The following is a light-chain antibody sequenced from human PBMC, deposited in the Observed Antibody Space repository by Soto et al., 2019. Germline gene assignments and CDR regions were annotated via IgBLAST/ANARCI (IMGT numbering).Light chain of an antibody. V-gene: IGLV1-47*01. CDR3: AAWDDSLNVRL. Sequence: QSVLTQPPSASGTPGQRVTISCSGTTSNIGTNYVYWYQQLPGTAPKLLIYRDQERPSGVPGRFSGSKSDTSASLAISGLRSEDEGDYYRAAWDDSLNVRLFGGGTKVTVL. CDR1: TSNIGTNY. J-gene: IGLJ3*02. CDR2: RDQ.